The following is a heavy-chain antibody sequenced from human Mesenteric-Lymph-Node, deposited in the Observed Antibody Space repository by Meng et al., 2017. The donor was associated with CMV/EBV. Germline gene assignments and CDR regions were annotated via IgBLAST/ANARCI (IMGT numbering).Heavy chain of an antibody. CDR2: INPSGGGT. Sequence: YTFNNYHIHWVRQAPGQRLEWLGIINPSGGGTASAQRFQAKITMTRDTSTSTVYMALRNLGTEDTAVYFCARDLSSDTTSYYTPDYWGQGTLVTVSS. CDR3: ARDLSSDTTSYYTPDY. CDR1: YTFNNYH. V-gene: IGHV1-46*02. J-gene: IGHJ4*02. D-gene: IGHD2/OR15-2a*01.